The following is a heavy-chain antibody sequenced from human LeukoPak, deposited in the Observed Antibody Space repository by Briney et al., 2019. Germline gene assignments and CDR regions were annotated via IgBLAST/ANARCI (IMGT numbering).Heavy chain of an antibody. V-gene: IGHV4-4*07. CDR3: VAGYSSSFNWFDP. CDR2: IYTSGST. J-gene: IGHJ5*02. D-gene: IGHD6-6*01. CDR1: GGSISSYY. Sequence: PSETLSLTCTVCGGSISSYYWSWIRQPAGKGLEGIGRIYTSGSTNYNPSLKSRVNMSVDTSKIQFSLKLSSVTAADTAVYYCVAGYSSSFNWFDPWGQGTLVTVSS.